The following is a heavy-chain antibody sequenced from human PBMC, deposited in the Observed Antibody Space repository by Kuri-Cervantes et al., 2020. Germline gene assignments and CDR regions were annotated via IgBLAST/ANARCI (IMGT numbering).Heavy chain of an antibody. CDR2: IYYSGST. CDR3: ARAHRMGNYYYYGMDV. Sequence: SETLSLTCTVSGGSISSSSYYWGWIRQPPGKGLEWIGSIYYSGSTYYNPSLKSRVTISVDTSKNQFSLKLSPVTAADTAVYYCARAHRMGNYYYYGMDVWGQGTTVTVSS. V-gene: IGHV4-39*01. D-gene: IGHD5-24*01. J-gene: IGHJ6*02. CDR1: GGSISSSSYY.